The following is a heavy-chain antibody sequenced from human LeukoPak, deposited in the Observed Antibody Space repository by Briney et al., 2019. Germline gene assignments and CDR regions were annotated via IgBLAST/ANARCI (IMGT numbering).Heavy chain of an antibody. CDR1: GGSISSSSYY. V-gene: IGHV4-39*01. D-gene: IGHD5-18*01. J-gene: IGHJ3*02. CDR3: ARRTAMVLFDI. Sequence: SETLSLTCTVSGGSISSSSYYWGWIHQPPGKGLEWIGSIYYSGSTYYNPSLKSRVTISVDTSKNQFSLKLSSETAADTAVYYCARRTAMVLFDIWGQGTMVTVSS. CDR2: IYYSGST.